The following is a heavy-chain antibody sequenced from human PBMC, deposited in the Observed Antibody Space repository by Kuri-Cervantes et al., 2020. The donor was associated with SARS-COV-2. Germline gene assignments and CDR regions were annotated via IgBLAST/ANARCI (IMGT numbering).Heavy chain of an antibody. J-gene: IGHJ4*02. CDR1: VFTLSSFA. CDR2: ISDDGSNK. CDR3: VKDFWSGYPTYYFDY. Sequence: GGSLRLSCTASVFTLSSFAMHWVRQAPGKGLEWVAVISDDGSNKFYSDSVRGRFTISRDNSKNTLYLQMDSLRVEDTAVYYRVKDFWSGYPTYYFDYWGQGTQVTVSS. D-gene: IGHD3-3*01. V-gene: IGHV3-30*04.